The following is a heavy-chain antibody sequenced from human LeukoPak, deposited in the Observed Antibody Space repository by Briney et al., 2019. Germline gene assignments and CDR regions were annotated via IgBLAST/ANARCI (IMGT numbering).Heavy chain of an antibody. CDR1: GFTFSSHN. Sequence: PGGSLRLSRAASGFTFSSHNINWVRQAPGKGLEWVSSISSTGTYIYYADSVKGRFTISRDNAKNSLYLQMDSLRDEDTAVYYCARGSIATRPTFFEYWGQGTLVTVSS. J-gene: IGHJ4*02. CDR2: ISSTGTYI. V-gene: IGHV3-21*01. CDR3: ARGSIATRPTFFEY. D-gene: IGHD6-6*01.